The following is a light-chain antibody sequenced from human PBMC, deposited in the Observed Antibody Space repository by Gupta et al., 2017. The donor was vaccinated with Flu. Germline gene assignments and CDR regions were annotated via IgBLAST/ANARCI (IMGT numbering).Light chain of an antibody. CDR1: SSNIGAGYD. J-gene: IGLJ3*02. V-gene: IGLV1-40*01. CDR3: QSYDSSLSTSV. Sequence: QFVLTQPPSVSGAPGHRVTISCPGSSSNIGAGYDVQWYQQLPGSAPKLLIYINVNRPSGVPDRFSGSKSGASASLAIAGLQADDEADYYCQSYDSSLSTSVFGGGTKLTVL. CDR2: INV.